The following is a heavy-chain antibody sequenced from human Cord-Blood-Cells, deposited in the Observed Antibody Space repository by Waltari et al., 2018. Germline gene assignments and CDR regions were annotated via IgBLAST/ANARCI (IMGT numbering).Heavy chain of an antibody. CDR2: IYHSGST. V-gene: IGHV4-38-2*02. CDR3: ARGNYMDV. J-gene: IGHJ6*03. Sequence: QVQLQESGPGLVKPSETLSHTCTVSGYSISSGYYWGWIRQPPGKGLEWIGSIYHSGSTYYNPSLKSRVTISVDTSKNQFSLKLSSVTAADTAVYYCARGNYMDVWGKGTTVTVSS. CDR1: GYSISSGYY.